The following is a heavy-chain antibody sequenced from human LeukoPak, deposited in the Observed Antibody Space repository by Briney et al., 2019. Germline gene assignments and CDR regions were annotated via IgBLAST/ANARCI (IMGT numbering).Heavy chain of an antibody. CDR1: GGSISSYY. V-gene: IGHV4-59*01. CDR2: IYYSGST. D-gene: IGHD4-23*01. Sequence: PSETLSLTCTVSGGSISSYYWSWLRQPPGKGLDWIGYIYYSGSTHYNPSLKSRVTISVDTSKNQFSLKLSSVTAADTAVYYCARYGGNFDYWGQGTLVTVSS. J-gene: IGHJ4*02. CDR3: ARYGGNFDY.